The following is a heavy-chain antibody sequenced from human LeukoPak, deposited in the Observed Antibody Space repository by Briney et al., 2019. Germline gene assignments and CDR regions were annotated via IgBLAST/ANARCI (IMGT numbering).Heavy chain of an antibody. CDR2: ISTSSSYI. D-gene: IGHD3-10*01. Sequence: GGSLRLSCAASGFSFSSYSMNWVRQAPGKGLEWVSSISTSSSYIYYADSVKGRFTISRDNAKNSLYLQMNSLRAEDTAVYYCARSDYYGSGDFDYWGQGTLVTVS. CDR1: GFSFSSYS. CDR3: ARSDYYGSGDFDY. J-gene: IGHJ4*02. V-gene: IGHV3-21*04.